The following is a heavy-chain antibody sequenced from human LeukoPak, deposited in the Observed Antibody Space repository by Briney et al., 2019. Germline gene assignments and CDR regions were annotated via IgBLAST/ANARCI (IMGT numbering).Heavy chain of an antibody. CDR2: LSGSGGNT. J-gene: IGHJ4*02. V-gene: IGHV3-23*01. Sequence: SGGSLRLSCAASGFTFSNYAMSWVRQAPGKGLEWVSALSGSGGNTYYADSVKGRFTISRDNSKNTLYLQMNSLRAEDTAVYYCAKLGDILTGYPYYFDYWGQGTLVTVSS. CDR3: AKLGDILTGYPYYFDY. D-gene: IGHD3-9*01. CDR1: GFTFSNYA.